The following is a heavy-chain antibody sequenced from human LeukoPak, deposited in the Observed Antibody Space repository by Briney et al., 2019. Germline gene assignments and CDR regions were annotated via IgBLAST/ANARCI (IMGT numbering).Heavy chain of an antibody. J-gene: IGHJ4*02. CDR3: ATSARTYIGSSLDY. CDR1: GLTFSTYW. CDR2: ISSDASIT. D-gene: IGHD2-15*01. Sequence: GGSLRLSCAASGLTFSTYWMHWVRQDPGKGLVWISRISSDASITSYADPVKGRFTISRDNAKNTLYLQMNSLRAEDTALYYCATSARTYIGSSLDYWGQGTLVTVSS. V-gene: IGHV3-74*01.